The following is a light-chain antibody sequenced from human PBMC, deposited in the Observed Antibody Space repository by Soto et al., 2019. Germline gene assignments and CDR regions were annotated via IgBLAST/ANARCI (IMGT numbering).Light chain of an antibody. V-gene: IGKV1-39*01. CDR1: QSINNY. J-gene: IGKJ3*01. CDR2: AAS. CDR3: QQSHTTRA. Sequence: DIQMTQSPSSLSASVGDRVTITCRASQSINNYLSWYQQKPEKAPKLLIYAASSLQGGVPSRFSGSGSGTDFTLTISSLQPEDFATYFCQQSHTTRAFVPGTKVDIK.